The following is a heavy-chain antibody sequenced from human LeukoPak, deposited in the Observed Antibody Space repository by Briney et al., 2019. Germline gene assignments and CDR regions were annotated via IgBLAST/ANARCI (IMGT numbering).Heavy chain of an antibody. CDR2: MNPNSGNT. D-gene: IGHD5-18*01. CDR3: ARRNTAVVAGLDY. J-gene: IGHJ4*02. Sequence: ASVTVSCKASGYTFTTYDINWVRQAPGQGLEWMGWMNPNSGNTAYAQKFQGRVTMTRNTSISTAFMELSGLRSEDTAVYFCARRNTAVVAGLDYWGQGSLVTVSS. CDR1: GYTFTTYD. V-gene: IGHV1-8*01.